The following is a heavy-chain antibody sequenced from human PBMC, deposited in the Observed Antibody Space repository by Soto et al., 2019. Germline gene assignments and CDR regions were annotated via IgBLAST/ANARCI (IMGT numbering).Heavy chain of an antibody. D-gene: IGHD2-15*01. J-gene: IGHJ4*02. CDR1: GGSFSGYY. V-gene: IGHV4-34*01. CDR3: ARREEGGYCSGGSCYED. CDR2: INHSGST. Sequence: QVQLQQWGAGLLKPSETLSLTCAVYGGSFSGYYWSWIRQPPGKGLEWIGEINHSGSTNYNPSLKSRVTISVDTSKNQFSLKLSSVTAAVTAVYYCARREEGGYCSGGSCYEDWGQGTLVTVSS.